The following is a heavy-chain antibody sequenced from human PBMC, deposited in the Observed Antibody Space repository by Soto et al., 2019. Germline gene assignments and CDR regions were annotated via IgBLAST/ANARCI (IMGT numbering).Heavy chain of an antibody. CDR3: ARDRGYRSGSFGS. D-gene: IGHD5-18*01. CDR1: GGSISGYY. V-gene: IGHV4-4*07. CDR2: IYSDGTT. Sequence: SETLSLTCIVSGGSISGYYWSWIRQPAGKEPEWIGRIYSDGTTNYNPSLKGRGTMSVDTSKKQISLKLTSVTAADTAMYYCARDRGYRSGSFGSWGQGVLVTVSS. J-gene: IGHJ5*02.